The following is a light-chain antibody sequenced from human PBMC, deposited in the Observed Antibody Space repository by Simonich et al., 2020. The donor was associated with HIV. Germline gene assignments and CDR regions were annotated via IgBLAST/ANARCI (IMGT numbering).Light chain of an antibody. J-gene: IGKJ1*01. CDR3: LQDYNYPRT. CDR2: DAS. Sequence: IQMTQSPSSLSASVGDRVTITCQASQDISNYLNWYQQKPGKAPKLLIYDASNLQSGVPSSFSGSGSGTDFTLTISSLQPEDFATYYCLQDYNYPRTFGRGTKVDIK. V-gene: IGKV1-6*01. CDR1: QDISNY.